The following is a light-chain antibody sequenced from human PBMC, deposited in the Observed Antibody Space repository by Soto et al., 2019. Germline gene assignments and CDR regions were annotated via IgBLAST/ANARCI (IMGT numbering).Light chain of an antibody. CDR1: QRPSNSH. CDR2: DTS. J-gene: IGKJ5*01. V-gene: IGKV3-20*01. Sequence: EIVLTQSPGTLSLSPGERATLSCRASQRPSNSHVAWYLLKPGQAPRLLIFDTSSRATGIPDRFSGSVSGTDFTLTISRLEPEYFAVFYCQQYGTSEIIFGQGTRLEIK. CDR3: QQYGTSEII.